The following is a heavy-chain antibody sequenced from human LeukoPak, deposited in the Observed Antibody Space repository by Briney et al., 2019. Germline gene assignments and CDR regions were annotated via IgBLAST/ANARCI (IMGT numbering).Heavy chain of an antibody. CDR2: ISWHSANI. CDR1: GFNFNAYA. J-gene: IGHJ3*01. Sequence: GGSLRLSCDASGFNFNAYAMHWVRQAPGKGLEWVSGISWHSANIDYADSVKGRFTISRDNAKNSLYLQMNSLRPEDTALYYCVRDSGSTTVLIDDAFDLRGQGTMVTVSS. V-gene: IGHV3-9*01. D-gene: IGHD4-23*01. CDR3: VRDSGSTTVLIDDAFDL.